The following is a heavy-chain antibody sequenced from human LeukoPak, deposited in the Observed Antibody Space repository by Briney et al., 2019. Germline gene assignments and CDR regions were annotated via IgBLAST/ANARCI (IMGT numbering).Heavy chain of an antibody. D-gene: IGHD2-2*01. CDR1: GGSISSGDYY. V-gene: IGHV4-30-4*01. CDR2: IYYSGST. CDR3: ARAHTPVPFDY. J-gene: IGHJ4*02. Sequence: SQTLSLTCTVSGGSISSGDYYWSCIPQPPGKGLEWIGYIYYSGSTYYNPSLKSRVTISVDTSKNQFSLKLSSVTAADTAVYYCARAHTPVPFDYWGQGTLVTVSS.